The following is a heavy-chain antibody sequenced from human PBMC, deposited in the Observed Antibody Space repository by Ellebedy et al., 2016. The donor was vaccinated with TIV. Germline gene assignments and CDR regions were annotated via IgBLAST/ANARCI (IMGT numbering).Heavy chain of an antibody. Sequence: AASVKVSCKASGYTFTSYGISWVRQAPGQGLEWMGWISAYNGNTNYAQKLQGRVTMTTDTSTSTAYMELRSLRSDDTAVYYCARLYYYDSSGHRYYYYGMDVWGQGTTVTVSS. V-gene: IGHV1-18*01. CDR3: ARLYYYDSSGHRYYYYGMDV. CDR2: ISAYNGNT. J-gene: IGHJ6*02. D-gene: IGHD3-22*01. CDR1: GYTFTSYG.